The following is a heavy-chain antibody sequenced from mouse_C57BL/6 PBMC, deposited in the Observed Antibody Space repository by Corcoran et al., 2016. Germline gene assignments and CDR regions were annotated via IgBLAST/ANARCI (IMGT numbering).Heavy chain of an antibody. CDR3: ARDYDGFAY. D-gene: IGHD2-4*01. Sequence: QVQLQQPGAELVKPGASVKMSCKASGYTFTSYWITWVKQRPGPGLEWIGDNESGSDCTNYNEKFKSKATLTVDTSSTTAYMQLSSLTAVESAVYYGARDYDGFAYWGQGTLVTVSA. CDR2: NESGSDCT. J-gene: IGHJ3*01. CDR1: GYTFTSYW. V-gene: IGHV1-55*01.